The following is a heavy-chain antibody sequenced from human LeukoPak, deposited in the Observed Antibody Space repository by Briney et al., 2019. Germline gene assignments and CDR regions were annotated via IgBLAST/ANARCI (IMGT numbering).Heavy chain of an antibody. J-gene: IGHJ4*02. CDR3: AKENDYDFWSGQFDY. D-gene: IGHD3-3*01. Sequence: GGSLRLSCAASGFTFSSYGMHWVRQAPGKGLEWVAVIWYDGSNKYYADSVKGRFTISRDNSKNTLYLQMNSLRAEDTAVYYCAKENDYDFWSGQFDYWGQGTLVTVSS. V-gene: IGHV3-33*06. CDR2: IWYDGSNK. CDR1: GFTFSSYG.